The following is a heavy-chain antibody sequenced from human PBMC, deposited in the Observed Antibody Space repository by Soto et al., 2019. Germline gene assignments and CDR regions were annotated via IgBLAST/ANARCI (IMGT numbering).Heavy chain of an antibody. V-gene: IGHV6-1*01. CDR1: GVSVSSKTAT. CDR2: TYYRSKWYN. J-gene: IGHJ6*02. Sequence: SQTLSLTCAISGVSVSSKTATWNGTRQSPSRGLEWLGRTYYRSKWYNDYAVSVKSRITINPDTSKNQFSLQLNSVTPEDTALYYCARVQPVTSMDGWGQGNTVTVS. D-gene: IGHD5-18*01. CDR3: ARVQPVTSMDG.